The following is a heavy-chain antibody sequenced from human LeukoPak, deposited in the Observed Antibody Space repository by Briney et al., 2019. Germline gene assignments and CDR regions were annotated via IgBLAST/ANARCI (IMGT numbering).Heavy chain of an antibody. CDR2: ISGSGGST. J-gene: IGHJ4*02. Sequence: GGSLRLSCAASGFTFSSYGVSWVRQAPGKGLEWVSAISGSGGSTYYADSVKGRFTISRDNSKNTLYLQMNSLRAEDTAVYYCAKAEVAVVPFDYWGQGTLVTVSS. CDR3: AKAEVAVVPFDY. D-gene: IGHD2-21*01. V-gene: IGHV3-23*01. CDR1: GFTFSSYG.